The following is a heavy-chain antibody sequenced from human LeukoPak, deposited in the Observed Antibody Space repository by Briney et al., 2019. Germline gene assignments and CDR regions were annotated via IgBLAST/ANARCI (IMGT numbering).Heavy chain of an antibody. D-gene: IGHD4-23*01. V-gene: IGHV4-38-2*02. CDR1: GYSINSGYY. CDR2: IYRTGST. Sequence: PSETLSLTCTVSGYSINSGYYWVWIRQPPGKGLEWIGSIYRTGSTNYNPSLKSRVTISVDTSKNQFSLKLSSVTAADTAVYYCVRVDNGGNYFDYWGQGTLVTVSS. CDR3: VRVDNGGNYFDY. J-gene: IGHJ4*02.